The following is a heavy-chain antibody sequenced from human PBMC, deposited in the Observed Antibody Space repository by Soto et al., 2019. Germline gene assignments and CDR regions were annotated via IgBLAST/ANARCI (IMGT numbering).Heavy chain of an antibody. J-gene: IGHJ4*02. D-gene: IGHD2-15*01. Sequence: PGGSLRLSCAASGFTFSTYRMHWVRQAPGKGLLWPPRLNSDARRRRYADCLKGRFTIDRANAKHTMYLQMKSLRAEDTAVYYCARVFRVGSGRYFDYWGQGPLVT. CDR3: ARVFRVGSGRYFDY. V-gene: IGHV3-74*01. CDR1: GFTFSTYR. CDR2: LNSDARRR.